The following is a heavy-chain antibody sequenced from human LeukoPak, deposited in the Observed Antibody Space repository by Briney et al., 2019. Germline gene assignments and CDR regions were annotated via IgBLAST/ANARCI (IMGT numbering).Heavy chain of an antibody. CDR3: AREGYCSGGTCYSTMNWFDP. V-gene: IGHV1-18*01. J-gene: IGHJ5*02. D-gene: IGHD2-15*01. CDR1: GYXFTSYG. Sequence: GASVKVSCKASGYXFTSYGITWVRQAPGQGLEWMGWISAYNGNTNYAQKLQGRVTLTTDTSTSTAYMELRSLRSDDTAVYYCAREGYCSGGTCYSTMNWFDPWGQGTLVTVSS. CDR2: ISAYNGNT.